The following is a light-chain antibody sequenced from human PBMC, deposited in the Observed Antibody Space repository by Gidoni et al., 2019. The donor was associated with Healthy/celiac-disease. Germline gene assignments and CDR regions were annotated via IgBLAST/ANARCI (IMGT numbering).Light chain of an antibody. J-gene: IGKJ2*01. V-gene: IGKV4-1*01. CDR1: QSVLYRSNNKSY. CDR2: WAA. Sequence: ALTQSPDSLAVSRGERTTINCNSSQSVLYRSNNKSYLAWYQQKPGQPPKLRIYWAATRESEVPNRVSGSGSGTHCDLTISSLQAEDVAVYDGQQYYSIPRTFGQGTKLEIE. CDR3: QQYYSIPRT.